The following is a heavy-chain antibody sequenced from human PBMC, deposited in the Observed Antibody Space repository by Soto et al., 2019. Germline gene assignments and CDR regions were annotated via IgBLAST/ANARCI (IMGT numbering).Heavy chain of an antibody. CDR3: ARVAGGIAVAGIIDY. CDR2: IYYSGST. D-gene: IGHD6-19*01. Sequence: SETLSLTCTVSGGSVSSGSYYWSWIRQPPGKGLEWIGYIYYSGSTNYNPSLKSRVTISVDTSKNQFSLKLSSVTAADTAVYYCARVAGGIAVAGIIDYWGQGTLVTVSS. J-gene: IGHJ4*02. V-gene: IGHV4-61*01. CDR1: GGSVSSGSYY.